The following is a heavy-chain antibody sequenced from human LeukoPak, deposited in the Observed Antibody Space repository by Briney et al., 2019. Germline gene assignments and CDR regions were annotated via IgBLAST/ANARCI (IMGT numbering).Heavy chain of an antibody. CDR1: GFTVSSNY. CDR3: AKFGLAGSGRFHDAFDI. Sequence: GSLRLSCAASGFTVSSNYMSWVRQAPGKGLEWVSAISGSGGSTYYADSVKGRSTISRDNSKNTLYLQMNSLRAEDTAVYYCAKFGLAGSGRFHDAFDIWGQGTMVTVSS. J-gene: IGHJ3*02. D-gene: IGHD3-10*01. CDR2: ISGSGGST. V-gene: IGHV3-23*01.